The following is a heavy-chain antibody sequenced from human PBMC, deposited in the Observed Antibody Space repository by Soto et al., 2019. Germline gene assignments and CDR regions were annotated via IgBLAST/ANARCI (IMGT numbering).Heavy chain of an antibody. D-gene: IGHD5-18*01. V-gene: IGHV1-69*01. CDR3: ARNVGGYSYGYGSDY. CDR2: IIHIFGTA. Sequence: QVQLVQSVAEVKKPGSSVKVSCKASGGTFSSYAISWVRQAPGQGLEWMGGIIHIFGTANYAQKFQGRVTITADESTSPAYMELSSLRSADTAVYYCARNVGGYSYGYGSDYWGQGTLVTVSS. J-gene: IGHJ4*02. CDR1: GGTFSSYA.